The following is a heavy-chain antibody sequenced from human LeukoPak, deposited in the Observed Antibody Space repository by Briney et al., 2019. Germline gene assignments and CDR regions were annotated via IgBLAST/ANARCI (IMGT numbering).Heavy chain of an antibody. J-gene: IGHJ4*02. CDR3: ARGDPRYSSGWYY. D-gene: IGHD6-19*01. CDR2: IYYSGST. Sequence: SETLSLTCTVAGGSLSSYYWSWIRQPPGKGLEWIGYIYYSGSTNYNPSLKSRVTISVDTSKNQFSLKLSSVTAADTAVYYCARGDPRYSSGWYYWGQGTLVTVSS. CDR1: GGSLSSYY. V-gene: IGHV4-59*01.